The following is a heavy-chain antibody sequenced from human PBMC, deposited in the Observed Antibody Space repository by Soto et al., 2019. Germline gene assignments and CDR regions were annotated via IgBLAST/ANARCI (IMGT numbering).Heavy chain of an antibody. D-gene: IGHD6-6*01. Sequence: QMQLQESGPGLVKPSGTLSLTCGVSGGSISSSKWWTWARQPPGKGPEWIGEIYHSGSTNYNPSLTSRVTISLDMSKHQFSLTLTSVTAAATAVYYCASQDYSSSTDASFLVNGYFDLWGRGILVTVSS. CDR3: ASQDYSSSTDASFLVNGYFDL. V-gene: IGHV4-4*02. CDR1: GGSISSSKW. J-gene: IGHJ2*01. CDR2: IYHSGST.